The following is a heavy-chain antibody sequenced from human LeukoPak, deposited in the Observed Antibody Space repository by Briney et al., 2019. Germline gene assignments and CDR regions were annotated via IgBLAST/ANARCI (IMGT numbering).Heavy chain of an antibody. CDR3: ARVSPNTVTTLQYFDY. V-gene: IGHV3-23*01. CDR2: FGGNNAGI. D-gene: IGHD4-17*01. J-gene: IGHJ4*02. Sequence: GGSLRLSCVGSGFTFITYGMSWVRQAPGQGLEWVSSFGGNNAGIYYADSVKGRFTISRDNSKNTLYLQMNSLRAEDTAVYYCARVSPNTVTTLQYFDYWGQGTLVTVSS. CDR1: GFTFITYG.